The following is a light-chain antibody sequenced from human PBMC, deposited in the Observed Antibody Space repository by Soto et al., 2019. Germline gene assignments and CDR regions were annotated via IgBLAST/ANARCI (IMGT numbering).Light chain of an antibody. V-gene: IGKV3-15*01. CDR3: QQYNNWPVT. CDR2: DAS. Sequence: EIVMTQSPATLSVSPGESATLSCRASQSVSGNLAWYQQKPGQAASLLMYDASARATGIPARFSGSGSGTEFTLTISSLQSEDFAVYFCQQYNNWPVTFGGGTKVEIK. J-gene: IGKJ4*01. CDR1: QSVSGN.